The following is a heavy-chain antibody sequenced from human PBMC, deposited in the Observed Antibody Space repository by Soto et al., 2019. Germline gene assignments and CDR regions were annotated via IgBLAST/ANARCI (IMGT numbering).Heavy chain of an antibody. CDR1: GGTFSNDI. J-gene: IGHJ4*02. CDR3: XXXXXXXXXXXXXXXXXY. CDR2: IIPLLDTT. Sequence: QVQLVQSGAEVKKPGSSVKVSCKTSGGTFSNDIITWVRQAPGQGLEWMGRIIPLLDTTNYAQKFQGRVXXXXXXXXXXXXXXXXXXXXXXXXXXXXXXXXXXXXXXXXXXXXXYWGQGTLVTVSS. V-gene: IGHV1-69*08.